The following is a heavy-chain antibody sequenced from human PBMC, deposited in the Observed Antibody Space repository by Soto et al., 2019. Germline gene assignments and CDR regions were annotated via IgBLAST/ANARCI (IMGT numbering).Heavy chain of an antibody. V-gene: IGHV3-33*01. CDR2: IWSDGNNR. CDR3: VRGDNWNDEASDY. J-gene: IGHJ4*02. Sequence: QVQLVESGGGVVQPGRSLRLSCAASGFMFSNHGMHWVRQAPGKGLEWVAVIWSDGNNRYYADSVKGRLTISRDNSKNALYLQMTSLRAEDTAVSYCVRGDNWNDEASDYWGQGTLVTVSS. CDR1: GFMFSNHG. D-gene: IGHD1-1*01.